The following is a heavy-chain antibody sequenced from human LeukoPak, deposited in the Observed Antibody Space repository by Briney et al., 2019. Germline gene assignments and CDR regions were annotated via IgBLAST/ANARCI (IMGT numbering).Heavy chain of an antibody. V-gene: IGHV4-59*08. J-gene: IGHJ5*02. CDR1: GGSISSYY. CDR3: AVLIAAAGVGRFDP. D-gene: IGHD6-13*01. Sequence: SETLSLTCTVSGGSISSYYWSWIRQPPGKGLEWIGYIYYSGSTNYNPSLKSRVTISVDTSKNQFSLKLSSVTAADTAVYYCAVLIAAAGVGRFDPWGQGTLVTVSS. CDR2: IYYSGST.